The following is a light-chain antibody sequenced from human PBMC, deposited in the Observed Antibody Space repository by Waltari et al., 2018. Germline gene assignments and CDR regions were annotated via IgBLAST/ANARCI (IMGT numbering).Light chain of an antibody. CDR2: YKSYSDK. Sequence: QAVLTQPSSLSASPGASASLTCPLRSGINVGSYRIYWYQQKPGSPPQYLLRYKSYSDKHQDSSVPRRFSGYKDASAHAGILLISGLQSEDEANYYCMIWHNNAVVFGGGTTLTVL. J-gene: IGLJ2*01. CDR3: MIWHNNAVV. V-gene: IGLV5-45*03. CDR1: SGINVGSYR.